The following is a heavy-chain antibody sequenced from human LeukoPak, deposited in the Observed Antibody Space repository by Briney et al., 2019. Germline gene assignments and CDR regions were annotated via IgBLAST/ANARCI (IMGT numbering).Heavy chain of an antibody. V-gene: IGHV3-30*18. CDR1: GFTFSSYA. CDR3: AKGSSWELYSGYDSSLHYYYYMDV. J-gene: IGHJ6*03. D-gene: IGHD5-12*01. CDR2: ISYDGSNK. Sequence: PGGSLRLSCAASGFTFSSYAMSWVRQAPGKGLEWVAIISYDGSNKYYADSVKGRFTISRDNSKNTLYLQMNSLRAEDTAVYYCAKGSSWELYSGYDSSLHYYYYMDVWGKGTTVTVSS.